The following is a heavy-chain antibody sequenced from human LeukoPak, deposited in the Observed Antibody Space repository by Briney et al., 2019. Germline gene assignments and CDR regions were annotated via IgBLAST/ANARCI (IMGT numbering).Heavy chain of an antibody. CDR2: IRYDGSNK. Sequence: GGSLRLSCAASGFTFSSYGMHWVRQAPGKGLEWVAFIRYDGSNKYYADSVKGRFTISRDNSKNTLYLQMNSLRAEDTAVYYCAIKGDYCDSSGYFDYWGQGTLVTVAS. CDR1: GFTFSSYG. CDR3: AIKGDYCDSSGYFDY. J-gene: IGHJ4*02. V-gene: IGHV3-30*02. D-gene: IGHD3-22*01.